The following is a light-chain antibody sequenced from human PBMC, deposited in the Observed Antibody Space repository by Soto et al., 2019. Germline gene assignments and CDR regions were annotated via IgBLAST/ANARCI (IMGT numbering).Light chain of an antibody. CDR3: QQYNSYPWT. V-gene: IGKV1-5*01. J-gene: IGKJ1*01. Sequence: DIPMTQSPSTLSASVGDRVTITCRASQSISSWLAWYQQKPGKAPKLLIYDASSLESGVPSRFSGSGSGTEFPLTISSLQPDEFATYYCQQYNSYPWTFGQGTKVEIK. CDR2: DAS. CDR1: QSISSW.